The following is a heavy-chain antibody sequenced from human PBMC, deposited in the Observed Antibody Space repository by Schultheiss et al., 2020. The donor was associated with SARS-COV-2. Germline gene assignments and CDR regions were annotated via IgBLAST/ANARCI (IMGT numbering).Heavy chain of an antibody. V-gene: IGHV3-11*01. J-gene: IGHJ6*02. CDR3: ARDNTYYGPMDV. D-gene: IGHD3-10*01. Sequence: GESLKISCAASGFTFSDHYMTWIRQAPGKGLEWLSFISGSGGTIYYADSLKGRFTISRDNAKNSVYLQMNSLRAEDTAVYYCARDNTYYGPMDVWGQGTTVTVSS. CDR2: ISGSGGTI. CDR1: GFTFSDHY.